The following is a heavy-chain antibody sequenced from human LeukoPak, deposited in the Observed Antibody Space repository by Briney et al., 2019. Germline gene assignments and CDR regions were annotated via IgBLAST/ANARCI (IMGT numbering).Heavy chain of an antibody. D-gene: IGHD3-22*01. CDR3: ARAQTLYYYDSSGYYYGAFDI. V-gene: IGHV3-21*01. CDR1: EFTFNSYA. CDR2: ISSSSSYI. J-gene: IGHJ3*02. Sequence: GGSLRLSCAASEFTFNSYAMSWVRQAPGKGLEWVSSISSSSSYIYYADSVKGRFTISRDNAKNSLYLQMNSLRAEDTAVYYCARAQTLYYYDSSGYYYGAFDIWGQGTMVTVSS.